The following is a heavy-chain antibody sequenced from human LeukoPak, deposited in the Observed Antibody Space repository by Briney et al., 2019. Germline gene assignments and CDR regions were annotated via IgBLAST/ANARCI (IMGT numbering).Heavy chain of an antibody. CDR3: AKGDFWSGYLFDY. J-gene: IGHJ4*02. Sequence: PSETLSLTCTVSGGSISSGSYFWTWIRQPAGKRLEWIGRINTSGSTNYNPSLKSRVTISVDTSKNQFSLKLSSVTAADTAVYYCAKGDFWSGYLFDYWGQGTLVTVSS. D-gene: IGHD3-3*01. V-gene: IGHV4-61*02. CDR1: GGSISSGSYF. CDR2: INTSGST.